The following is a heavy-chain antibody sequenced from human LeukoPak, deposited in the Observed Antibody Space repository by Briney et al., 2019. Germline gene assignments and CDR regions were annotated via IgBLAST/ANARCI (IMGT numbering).Heavy chain of an antibody. CDR3: ARDRPQQWLVRGQRGYYYYMDV. J-gene: IGHJ6*03. D-gene: IGHD6-19*01. V-gene: IGHV3-74*01. Sequence: GGSLRLSCAASGFTFSSYWMHWVRQAPGKGLVWVSRIQTDGSSTNYADSVKGRFTISRDNPKNTLYLQMNSLRAEDTAVYYCARDRPQQWLVRGQRGYYYYMDVWGKGTTVTISS. CDR1: GFTFSSYW. CDR2: IQTDGSST.